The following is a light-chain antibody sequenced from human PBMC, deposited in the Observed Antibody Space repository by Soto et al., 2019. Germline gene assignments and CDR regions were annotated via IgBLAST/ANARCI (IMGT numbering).Light chain of an antibody. CDR1: QSVSSY. V-gene: IGKV3-11*01. Sequence: EIMLTQSPATLSLSPGERATLSCRASQSVSSYLAWYQQKPGQAPRLLIYGASNRATGIPARFSGSGSGTDFTLTISGLEPEDFAVYYCQQRTNRPPITFGQGTRLEIK. CDR3: QQRTNRPPIT. CDR2: GAS. J-gene: IGKJ5*01.